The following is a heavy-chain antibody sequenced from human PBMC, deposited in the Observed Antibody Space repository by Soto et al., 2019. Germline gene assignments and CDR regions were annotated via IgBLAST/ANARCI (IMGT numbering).Heavy chain of an antibody. CDR2: IFSSGTT. V-gene: IGHV4-30-4*01. J-gene: IGHJ6*02. CDR3: ARVPSPFDYYYAMDV. D-gene: IGHD3-16*01. Sequence: SETLSLTCTVSGDSISSGNKYWSWIRQAPGKGLEWIGYIFSSGTTYYNPSLKSRLTMSLDTSQNLFSLRLASVTDADSAVYYCARVPSPFDYYYAMDVWGQGTTVTVSS. CDR1: GDSISSGNKY.